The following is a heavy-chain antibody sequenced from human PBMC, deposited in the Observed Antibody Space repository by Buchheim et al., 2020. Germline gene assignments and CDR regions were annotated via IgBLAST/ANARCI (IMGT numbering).Heavy chain of an antibody. CDR2: MNNDGTIT. CDR3: AGGGYTGMAH. D-gene: IGHD3-16*02. J-gene: IGHJ4*02. Sequence: EVQLVESGGDLVQPGGSLRLSCVASGFSISNDWMHWVRQAPGKGLEWVSHMNNDGTITNYAGSVRGRFTVSSDSAKNTLFLQMNSLRAEDTAVYYCAGGGYTGMAHWGRGTL. CDR1: GFSISNDW. V-gene: IGHV3-74*01.